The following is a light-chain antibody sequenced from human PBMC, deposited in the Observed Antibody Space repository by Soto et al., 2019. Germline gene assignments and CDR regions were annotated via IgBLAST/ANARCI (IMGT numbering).Light chain of an antibody. Sequence: DIQMTQSPSSLSASVGDSVTITCRASERISKWLAWYQQKPGKAPNLLIKDASSLETGVPSRFSGSGGDTDFSLTISSLQPEDIATYYCQQYQRYPPSFGGGTRWIS. CDR3: QQYQRYPPS. CDR2: DAS. J-gene: IGKJ4*01. CDR1: ERISKW. V-gene: IGKV1-5*01.